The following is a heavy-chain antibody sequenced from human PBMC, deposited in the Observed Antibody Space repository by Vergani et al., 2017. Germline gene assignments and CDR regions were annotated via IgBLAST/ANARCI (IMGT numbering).Heavy chain of an antibody. Sequence: QVQLQESGPGLVKPSETLSLTCTVSGGSVSSGSYYWSWIRQPPGKGLEWIGYIYYSGSTNYNPSLTSRVTISVDTSKNQFSLKLSSVTAADTAVYSCAGDPIAVAGTLGAFDIWGQGTMVTVSS. CDR2: IYYSGST. CDR1: GGSVSSGSYY. V-gene: IGHV4-61*01. D-gene: IGHD6-19*01. CDR3: AGDPIAVAGTLGAFDI. J-gene: IGHJ3*02.